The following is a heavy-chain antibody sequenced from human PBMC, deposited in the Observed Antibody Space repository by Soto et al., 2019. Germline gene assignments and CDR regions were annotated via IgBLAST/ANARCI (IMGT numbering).Heavy chain of an antibody. Sequence: PLSLTCTVSGGSISSGGYYWSWIRQHPGKGLEWIGYIYYSGSTYYNPSLKSRVTISVDTSKNQFSLKLSSVTAADTAVYYCARDEDCSGGSCYSGGGWFDPWGQGPLVTVSS. CDR3: ARDEDCSGGSCYSGGGWFDP. J-gene: IGHJ5*02. CDR2: IYYSGST. V-gene: IGHV4-31*03. CDR1: GGSISSGGYY. D-gene: IGHD2-15*01.